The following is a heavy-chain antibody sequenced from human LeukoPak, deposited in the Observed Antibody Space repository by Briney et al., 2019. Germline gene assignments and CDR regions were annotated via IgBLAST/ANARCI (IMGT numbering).Heavy chain of an antibody. CDR2: IYHSGST. D-gene: IGHD6-13*01. CDR1: GGSISSSNW. CDR3: ARGSRIAAQRYDRNFDY. J-gene: IGHJ4*02. Sequence: SGTLSLTCAVSGGSISSSNWWSWVRPPPGKGLEWIGEIYHSGSTNYNPSLKSRVTISVDKSKNQFSLKLSSVTAADTAVYYCARGSRIAAQRYDRNFDYWGQGTLVTVSS. V-gene: IGHV4-4*02.